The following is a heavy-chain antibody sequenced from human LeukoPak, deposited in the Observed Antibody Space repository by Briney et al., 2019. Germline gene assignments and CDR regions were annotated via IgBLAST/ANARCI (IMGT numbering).Heavy chain of an antibody. Sequence: SETLSLTCSVSGGSISSYYWSWIRQPPGKGLEWIGYLYYSGSTDSNHSLKSRVTISVDTSKNQFSLKLSSVTAAETAVYYCARMITFGGVIGLDYWGQGTLVTVSS. D-gene: IGHD3-16*02. V-gene: IGHV4-59*01. CDR2: LYYSGST. CDR3: ARMITFGGVIGLDY. J-gene: IGHJ4*02. CDR1: GGSISSYY.